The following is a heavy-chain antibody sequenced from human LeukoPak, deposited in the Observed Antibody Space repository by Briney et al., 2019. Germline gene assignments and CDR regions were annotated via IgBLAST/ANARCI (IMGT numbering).Heavy chain of an antibody. CDR1: GGSISSYY. D-gene: IGHD3-10*01. CDR2: IYYSGST. J-gene: IGHJ5*02. CDR3: ARVGVVWFDP. V-gene: IGHV4-59*01. Sequence: SETLSLTCTVSGGSISSYYWSWIRQPPGKGLEWIGYIYYSGSTNCNPSLKSRVTISVDTSKNQFSLKLSSVTAADTAVYYCARVGVVWFDPWGQGTLVTVSS.